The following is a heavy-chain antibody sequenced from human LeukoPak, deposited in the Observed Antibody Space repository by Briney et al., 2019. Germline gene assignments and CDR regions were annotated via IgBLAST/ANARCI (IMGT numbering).Heavy chain of an antibody. CDR2: IKQDGSEK. V-gene: IGHV3-7*01. D-gene: IGHD2-15*01. CDR1: GFTFSDYA. Sequence: PGGSLRLSCAASGFTFSDYAMSWVRQAPGKGLEWVANIKQDGSEKYYVDSVKGRFTISRDNAKNSLYLQMNSLRAEDTAVYYCARDKAFCSGGSCYPFRAAYFDYWGQGTLVTVSS. CDR3: ARDKAFCSGGSCYPFRAAYFDY. J-gene: IGHJ4*02.